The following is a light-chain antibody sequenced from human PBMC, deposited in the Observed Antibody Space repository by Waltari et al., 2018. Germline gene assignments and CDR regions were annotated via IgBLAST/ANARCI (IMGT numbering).Light chain of an antibody. CDR2: AAS. CDR1: QSIGNS. J-gene: IGKJ2*01. V-gene: IGKV1-39*01. Sequence: DIQMTQSPSSLSTSVGDRVTITCRASQSIGNSLNWYQQKPGKAPHLLIYAASTLQSGVPSRFSGSGSGTDFTLTISSLQPEDYATYYCQQSDSTPYTFGQGTKLEIK. CDR3: QQSDSTPYT.